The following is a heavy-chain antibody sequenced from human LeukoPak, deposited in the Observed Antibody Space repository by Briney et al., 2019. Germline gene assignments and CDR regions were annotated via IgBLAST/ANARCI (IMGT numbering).Heavy chain of an antibody. J-gene: IGHJ4*02. D-gene: IGHD6-13*01. CDR1: GFTVSSNY. Sequence: GGSLRLSCAASGFTVSSNYMSWVRQAPGKGLEWVSVIYSGGSTYYADSVKGRFTISRDNSKNTLYLQMNSLRAEDTAVYYCAISGGFSWQQLATIDYWGQGTLVTVSS. V-gene: IGHV3-53*01. CDR3: AISGGFSWQQLATIDY. CDR2: IYSGGST.